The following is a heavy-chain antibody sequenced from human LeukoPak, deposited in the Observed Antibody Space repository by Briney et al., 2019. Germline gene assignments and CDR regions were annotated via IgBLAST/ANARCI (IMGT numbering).Heavy chain of an antibody. CDR3: ARLSQQLVGGNWFDP. J-gene: IGHJ5*02. Sequence: SFSSYAMHWVRQAPGKGLEWVGIIYPGDSDTRYSPSFQGQVTISADKSISTAYLQWSSLKASDTAMYYCARLSQQLVGGNWFDPWGQGTLVTVSS. V-gene: IGHV5-51*01. CDR2: IYPGDSDT. D-gene: IGHD6-13*01. CDR1: SFSSYA.